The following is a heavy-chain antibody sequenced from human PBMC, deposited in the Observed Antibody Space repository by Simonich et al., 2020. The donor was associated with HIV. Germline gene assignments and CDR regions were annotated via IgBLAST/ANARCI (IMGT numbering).Heavy chain of an antibody. D-gene: IGHD3-3*01. CDR3: AKDRYYNFWSGYYDY. J-gene: IGHJ4*02. V-gene: IGHV3-23*01. Sequence: EVQLLESGGGLVQPGGSLRLSCAASGFTFSSYAMSWVRQAPGKGVEWVSAISGRGGSTYYADSVKGRFTISRDNSKNTLYLQLNSLRAEDTAVYYCAKDRYYNFWSGYYDYWGQGTLVTVSS. CDR2: ISGRGGST. CDR1: GFTFSSYA.